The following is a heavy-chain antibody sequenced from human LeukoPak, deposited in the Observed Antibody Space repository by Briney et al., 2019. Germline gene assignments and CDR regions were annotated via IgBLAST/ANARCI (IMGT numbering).Heavy chain of an antibody. J-gene: IGHJ4*02. D-gene: IGHD3-10*01. CDR3: ARERLLWFGESKYFDY. Sequence: SETLSLTCTVSGYSISSGFYWGWIRQPPGKGLEWIGSIYHSGSTYYNPSLKSRVTISVDTSRNHFSLKLSSVTAADTAVYYCARERLLWFGESKYFDYWGQGTLVTVSS. V-gene: IGHV4-38-2*02. CDR1: GYSISSGFY. CDR2: IYHSGST.